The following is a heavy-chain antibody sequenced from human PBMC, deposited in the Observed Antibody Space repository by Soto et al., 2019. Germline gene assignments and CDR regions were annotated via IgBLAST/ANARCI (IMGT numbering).Heavy chain of an antibody. Sequence: EVQMVESGGGLVQPGMSLRLSCAASGLTFDDDAMHWVRQAPGKGLEWVSGISWNSGSIGYADSVKGRFTISRDKAKNSMYLQMNSLRAEDTALYYCAKGSYGGNHYFDYWGQGTLVTGSS. CDR3: AKGSYGGNHYFDY. D-gene: IGHD2-15*01. V-gene: IGHV3-9*01. J-gene: IGHJ4*02. CDR1: GLTFDDDA. CDR2: ISWNSGSI.